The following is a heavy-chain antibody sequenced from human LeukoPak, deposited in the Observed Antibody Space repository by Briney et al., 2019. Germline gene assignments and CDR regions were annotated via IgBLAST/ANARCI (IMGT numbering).Heavy chain of an antibody. D-gene: IGHD2-15*01. J-gene: IGHJ4*02. CDR1: GNSFTSYW. Sequence: GESLKISCKGSGNSFTSYWIGWVRQMPGKGLEWMGIMYPGDSDTRYSPSSQGQVTISADKSISTAYLQWSSLKASDTAMYYCAASGYCSGGSCYYDYWGQGTLVTVSS. V-gene: IGHV5-51*01. CDR2: MYPGDSDT. CDR3: AASGYCSGGSCYYDY.